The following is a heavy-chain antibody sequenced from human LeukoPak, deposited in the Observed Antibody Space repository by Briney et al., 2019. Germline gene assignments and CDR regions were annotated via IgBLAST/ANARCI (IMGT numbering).Heavy chain of an antibody. CDR1: GGSISSYY. Sequence: PSETLSLTCTVSGGSISSYYWSWIRQPPGKGLEWIGYIYYSGSTNYNPSLKSRVAISVDTSKNQFSLKLSSVTAADTAVYYCARLELKYYCSGGSCYSGGWFDPWGQGTLVTVSS. J-gene: IGHJ5*02. V-gene: IGHV4-59*01. CDR3: ARLELKYYCSGGSCYSGGWFDP. CDR2: IYYSGST. D-gene: IGHD2-15*01.